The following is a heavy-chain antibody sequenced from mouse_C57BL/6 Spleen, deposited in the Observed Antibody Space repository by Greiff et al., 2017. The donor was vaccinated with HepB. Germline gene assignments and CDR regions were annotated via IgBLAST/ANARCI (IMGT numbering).Heavy chain of an antibody. D-gene: IGHD2-4*01. CDR3: RGGYYDYERFAY. V-gene: IGHV6-3*01. CDR2: IRLKSDNYAT. J-gene: IGHJ3*01. Sequence: DVKLVESGGGLVQPGGSMKLSCVASGFTFSNYWMNWVRQSPEKGLEWVAQIRLKSDNYATHYAESVKGRFTISRDDSKSSVYLQMNNVRAEDTGIYYCRGGYYDYERFAYWGQGTLVTVSA. CDR1: GFTFSNYW.